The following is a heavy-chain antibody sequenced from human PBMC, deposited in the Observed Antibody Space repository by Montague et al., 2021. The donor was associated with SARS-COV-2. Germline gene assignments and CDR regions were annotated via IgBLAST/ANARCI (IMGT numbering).Heavy chain of an antibody. V-gene: IGHV3-21*01. CDR2: ISSSGSYI. CDR3: ARDKITIFGVVIIDY. J-gene: IGHJ4*02. Sequence: SLRLSCAASGFTVSSYSMNWVRQAPGKGLEWVSSISSSGSYIYYXDSVKGRFTISRDNAKNSLYLQMNSLRAEDTAVYYCARDKITIFGVVIIDYWGQGALVTVSS. CDR1: GFTVSSYS. D-gene: IGHD3-3*01.